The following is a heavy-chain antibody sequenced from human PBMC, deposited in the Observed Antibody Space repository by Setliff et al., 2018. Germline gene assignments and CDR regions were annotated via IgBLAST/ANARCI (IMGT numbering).Heavy chain of an antibody. V-gene: IGHV4-39*07. Sequence: SETLSLTCTVSGGSISSSSYYWGWIRQPPGKGLEWIGYIYSSGNTYYNPSLKSRVTISVDTSKNQFSLKLSSVTAADTAVYYCASTDYDILTGYYPYGMDVWGQGTTVTVSS. CDR1: GGSISSSSYY. CDR2: IYSSGNT. J-gene: IGHJ6*02. CDR3: ASTDYDILTGYYPYGMDV. D-gene: IGHD3-9*01.